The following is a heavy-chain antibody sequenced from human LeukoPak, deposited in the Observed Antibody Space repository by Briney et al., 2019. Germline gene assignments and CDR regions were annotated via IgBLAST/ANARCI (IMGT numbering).Heavy chain of an antibody. CDR1: GGTFSSYA. D-gene: IGHD2-15*01. Sequence: SVKVSCKASGGTFSSYAISWVRQAPGQGLEWMGGIIPIFGTANYAQKFQGRVTITTDESTSTAYMELSSLRSEDTAVYYCARGDCSGGSCYSGEYNWFDPWGQGTLVTVSS. V-gene: IGHV1-69*05. CDR2: IIPIFGTA. CDR3: ARGDCSGGSCYSGEYNWFDP. J-gene: IGHJ5*02.